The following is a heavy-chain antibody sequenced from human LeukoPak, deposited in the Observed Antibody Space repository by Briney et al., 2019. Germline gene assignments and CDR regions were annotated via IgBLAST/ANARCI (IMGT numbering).Heavy chain of an antibody. CDR2: IIPIFGTA. J-gene: IGHJ4*02. Sequence: ASVKVSCKASGGTFSSYAISWVRQAPGQGLEWMGGIIPIFGTANYAQKFQGRVTITADESTSTAYMELSSLRSEDTAVYYCASAPLHYYDXPEADYWXQGTXXTVSS. CDR3: ASAPLHYYDXPEADY. D-gene: IGHD3-22*01. CDR1: GGTFSSYA. V-gene: IGHV1-69*01.